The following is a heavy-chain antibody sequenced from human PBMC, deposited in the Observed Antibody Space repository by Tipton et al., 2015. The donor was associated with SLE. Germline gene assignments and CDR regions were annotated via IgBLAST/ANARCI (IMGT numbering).Heavy chain of an antibody. Sequence: TLSLTCTVSGGSISSSSYYWGWIRQPPGKGLEWIGYIYYSGSTNYNPSLKSRVTISVDTSKNQFSLKLSSVTAADTAVYYCARDGGGSYYPYWGQGTLVTVSS. D-gene: IGHD1-26*01. CDR3: ARDGGGSYYPY. V-gene: IGHV4-61*05. CDR2: IYYSGST. J-gene: IGHJ4*02. CDR1: GGSISSSSYY.